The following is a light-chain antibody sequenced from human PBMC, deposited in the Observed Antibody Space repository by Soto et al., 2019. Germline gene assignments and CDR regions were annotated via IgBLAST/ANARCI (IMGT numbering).Light chain of an antibody. CDR1: QSVDSRF. Sequence: EIVLTQSPGTLSLSPGERVTLSCRAIQSVDSRFLAWYQQKPGQAPMLLVYGASIRATGIPDRFSGSGSGTDFTLSIRRLEPEDFAVYYCQQYDSSRTFGQGTKVEMK. CDR3: QQYDSSRT. V-gene: IGKV3-20*01. J-gene: IGKJ1*01. CDR2: GAS.